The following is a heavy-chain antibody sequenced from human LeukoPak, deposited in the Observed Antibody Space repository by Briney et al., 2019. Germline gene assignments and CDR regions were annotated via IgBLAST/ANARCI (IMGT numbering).Heavy chain of an antibody. CDR3: ARETTGSFDP. Sequence: SETLSLTCAVSGYSISSDYYWGWIRQPPGKGLEWIGSIYHSGSTYYYPSLKSRVTISVDTSKNQFSLKLSSVTAADTAVYYCARETTGSFDPWGQGTLVTVSS. V-gene: IGHV4-38-2*02. CDR2: IYHSGST. D-gene: IGHD4-17*01. J-gene: IGHJ5*02. CDR1: GYSISSDYY.